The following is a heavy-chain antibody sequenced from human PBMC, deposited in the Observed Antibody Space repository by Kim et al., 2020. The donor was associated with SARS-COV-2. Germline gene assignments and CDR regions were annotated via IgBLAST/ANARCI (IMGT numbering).Heavy chain of an antibody. CDR3: ARGSKTGYSQRKYYYYGMDV. CDR2: IYYSGST. Sequence: GGDIRSGEYYWSWIRQPPGKGLVWIVYIYYSGSTYYNPSLKSRVTISVDTSKNQFSLKLSSVTAADTAVYYCARGSKTGYSQRKYYYYGMDVWGQGTTVTVSS. CDR1: GGDIRSGEYY. D-gene: IGHD5-18*01. V-gene: IGHV4-30-4*01. J-gene: IGHJ6*02.